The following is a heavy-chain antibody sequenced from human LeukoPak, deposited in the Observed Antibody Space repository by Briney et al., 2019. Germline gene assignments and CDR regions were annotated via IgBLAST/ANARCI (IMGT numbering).Heavy chain of an antibody. D-gene: IGHD3-22*01. CDR3: ARVLHKRNYDSSDYYGS. Sequence: GGSLRLSCAASGFTFSSYAMNWVRQAPGKGLEWISYISSSSSTIYYADSVKGRFTISRDNAKNSLYLQLNSLRAEDTAVYYCARVLHKRNYDSSDYYGSWGQGTLVTVSS. V-gene: IGHV3-48*01. CDR2: ISSSSSTI. CDR1: GFTFSSYA. J-gene: IGHJ5*02.